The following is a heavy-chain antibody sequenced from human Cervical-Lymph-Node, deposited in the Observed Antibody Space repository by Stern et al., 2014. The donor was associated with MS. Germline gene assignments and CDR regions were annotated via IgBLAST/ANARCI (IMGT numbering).Heavy chain of an antibody. D-gene: IGHD3-10*01. CDR2: IYYSGST. CDR1: GGSISSYY. J-gene: IGHJ3*02. CDR3: ARGYYYGSGNAFDI. Sequence: QLKMQESGPGLVKPSETLSLNCTVPGGSISSYYWSWIRQPPGKGMEWIGDIYYSGSTNYNPSLTSRVTISVETSKNQFSLKLSSVTAADTAVYYCARGYYYGSGNAFDIWCQGTMVTVSS. V-gene: IGHV4-59*01.